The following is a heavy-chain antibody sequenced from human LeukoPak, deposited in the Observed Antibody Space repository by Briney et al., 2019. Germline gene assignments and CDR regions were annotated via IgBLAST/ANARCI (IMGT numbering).Heavy chain of an antibody. CDR3: AKSSSSPRLFDY. V-gene: IGHV3-23*01. CDR1: GFTFSSYA. CDR2: ISGSGDST. Sequence: SGGSLRLSCAASGFTFSSYAMSWVRQAPGKGLDWVSAISGSGDSTYYADSVKGRFTISRDNSKNTLYLQMNSLRAEDTAVYYCAKSSSSPRLFDYWGQGTLVTVSS. D-gene: IGHD6-6*01. J-gene: IGHJ4*02.